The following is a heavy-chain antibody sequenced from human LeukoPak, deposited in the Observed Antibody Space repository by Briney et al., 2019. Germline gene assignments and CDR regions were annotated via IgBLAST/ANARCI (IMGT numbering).Heavy chain of an antibody. CDR2: IYYSGST. Sequence: SETLSLTCTVSGGSISSSSYYWGWIRQPPGKGLEWIGSIYYSGSTYYNPSLKSRVTISVDTSKNQFSLKLSSVTAADTAVYYCARGGGEAAEYSDDFDYWGQGTLVTVSS. CDR1: GGSISSSSYY. CDR3: ARGGGEAAEYSDDFDY. V-gene: IGHV4-39*01. D-gene: IGHD1-26*01. J-gene: IGHJ4*02.